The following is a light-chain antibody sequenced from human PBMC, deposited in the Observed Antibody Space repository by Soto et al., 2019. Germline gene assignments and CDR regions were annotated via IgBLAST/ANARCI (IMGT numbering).Light chain of an antibody. J-gene: IGKJ2*01. V-gene: IGKV1-5*03. Sequence: DIQMTQSPSTLYASVGDGVTITCRASQIIGSWLAWYQQKPGKAPKLLIYKATNLQSGVPSRFSGSRSGTDFSLTISSLQPEDSATYFCQQYNDFQYTFGLGTKLEI. CDR3: QQYNDFQYT. CDR1: QIIGSW. CDR2: KAT.